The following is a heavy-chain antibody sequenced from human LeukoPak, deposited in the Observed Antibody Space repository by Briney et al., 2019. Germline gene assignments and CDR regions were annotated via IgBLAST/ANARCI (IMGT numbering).Heavy chain of an antibody. J-gene: IGHJ4*02. D-gene: IGHD3-16*01. V-gene: IGHV4-59*08. Sequence: SETLSLTCTVSNGSVRSYYWSWLPQSPGKGLEWIGYIYYSGSTNYNPSLKSRVTISIHTSSNQFSLMLSSVTAADTAMYYCARYYDRAGFDYWGQGTLVTVSS. CDR1: NGSVRSYY. CDR2: IYYSGST. CDR3: ARYYDRAGFDY.